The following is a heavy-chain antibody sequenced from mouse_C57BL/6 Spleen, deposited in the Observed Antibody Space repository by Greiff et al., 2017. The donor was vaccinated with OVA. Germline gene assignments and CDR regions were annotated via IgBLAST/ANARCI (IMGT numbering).Heavy chain of an antibody. CDR3: ARGGNYEEGSAY. D-gene: IGHD2-1*01. V-gene: IGHV3-1*01. CDR1: GYSITSGYD. CDR2: ISYSGST. J-gene: IGHJ3*01. Sequence: EVKLMESGPGMVKPSQSLSLTCTVTGYSITSGYDWHWIRHFPGNKLEWMGYISYSGSTNYNPSLKSRISITHDPSNNHFFLKLNSVTTEDTATDDGARGGNYEEGSAYGGQGTLVTVSA.